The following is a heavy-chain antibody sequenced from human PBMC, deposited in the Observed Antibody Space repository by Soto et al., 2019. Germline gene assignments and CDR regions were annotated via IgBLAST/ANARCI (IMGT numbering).Heavy chain of an antibody. Sequence: RLSCAASGFTFSSYGMHWVRQAPGKGLEWVAVISYDGSNKYYADSVKGRFTISRDNSKNTLYLQMNSLRAEDTAVYYCAKDQGIVVVVAATLPPDYWGQGTLVTVSS. CDR3: AKDQGIVVVVAATLPPDY. V-gene: IGHV3-30*18. CDR2: ISYDGSNK. D-gene: IGHD2-15*01. CDR1: GFTFSSYG. J-gene: IGHJ4*02.